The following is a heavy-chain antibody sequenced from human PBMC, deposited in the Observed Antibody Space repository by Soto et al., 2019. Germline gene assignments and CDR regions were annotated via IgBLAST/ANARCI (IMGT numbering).Heavy chain of an antibody. CDR3: ARGAYTGYTDY. J-gene: IGHJ4*02. V-gene: IGHV4-59*01. CDR2: IYYSGST. Sequence: SETLSLTCTVSGGSISSYYWSWIRQPPGKGLEWIGYIYYSGSTTYNPSLKSRVTISVDTSKNQFSLKLSSVTAADTAVYYCARGAYTGYTDYWGQGTLVTVSS. CDR1: GGSISSYY. D-gene: IGHD5-12*01.